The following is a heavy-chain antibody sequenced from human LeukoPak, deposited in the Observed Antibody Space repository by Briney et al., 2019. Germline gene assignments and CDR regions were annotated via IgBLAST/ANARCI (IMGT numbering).Heavy chain of an antibody. D-gene: IGHD6-19*01. CDR2: ISYDGSNK. Sequence: PGGSLRLSCAASGFTFSSYAMHWVRQAPGKGLEWVAVISYDGSNKYYADSVKGRFTISRDNSKNTLYLQMNSLRAEDTAVYYCARDRPQQWLVRGQRGYYYYMDVWGKGPTVTISS. CDR3: ARDRPQQWLVRGQRGYYYYMDV. CDR1: GFTFSSYA. V-gene: IGHV3-30*04. J-gene: IGHJ6*03.